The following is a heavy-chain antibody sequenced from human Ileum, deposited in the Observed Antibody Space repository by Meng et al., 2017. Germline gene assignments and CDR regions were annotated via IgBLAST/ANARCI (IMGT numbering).Heavy chain of an antibody. Sequence: LHLQQWEAELSSPSEPLSPTTAVYGGSSDYYYWSWIRPPTGNGLEWIGEINHSGSTNYNPSLKSRVTISVATSKNQFSLKLSSVTAADTAVYYCTIRGVLYNWFDPWGQGTLVTVSS. CDR3: TIRGVLYNWFDP. CDR1: GGSSDYYY. CDR2: INHSGST. D-gene: IGHD3-10*01. V-gene: IGHV4-34*01. J-gene: IGHJ5*02.